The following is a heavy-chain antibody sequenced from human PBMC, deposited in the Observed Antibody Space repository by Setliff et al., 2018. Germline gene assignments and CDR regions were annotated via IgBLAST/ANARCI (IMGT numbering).Heavy chain of an antibody. V-gene: IGHV4-59*08. J-gene: IGHJ5*02. CDR2: VFYSGSA. D-gene: IGHD3-22*01. Sequence: PSETLSLTCTVSGGSMTAYFWSWIRQTPDKRLEWIGYVFYSGSANYNPALESRVTISVDTSKSQFSLKLSSVTAADTAVYFCARQGRKTARPDTWSLPNDNSGYPGWFDPWGQGTLVTVSS. CDR3: ARQGRKTARPDTWSLPNDNSGYPGWFDP. CDR1: GGSMTAYF.